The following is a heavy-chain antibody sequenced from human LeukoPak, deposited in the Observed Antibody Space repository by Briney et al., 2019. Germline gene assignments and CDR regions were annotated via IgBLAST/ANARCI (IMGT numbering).Heavy chain of an antibody. J-gene: IGHJ4*02. CDR2: MYTDGST. D-gene: IGHD6-13*01. CDR3: ATYDQKLAFDN. V-gene: IGHV4-4*07. CDR1: VGSMSSYY. Sequence: PSETLSLTCIVSVGSMSSYYWSWSRQPAGNGLEWIGRMYTDGSTNYNPFLNSRVTMSVDTSKKHFSLRLNSVTAADTAVYYCATYDQKLAFDNWGQGTLVTVSS.